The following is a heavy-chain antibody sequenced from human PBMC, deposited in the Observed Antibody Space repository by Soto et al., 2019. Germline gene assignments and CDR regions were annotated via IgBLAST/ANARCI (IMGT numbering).Heavy chain of an antibody. D-gene: IGHD3-9*01. Sequence: EVQLVESGGGLVKPGGSLRLSCAASGFTFSTYSINWVRQPPGKGLEWVSSISSSSSYIYYADSVKGRFTISRDNAKNSLYLQVNSLRAEDTAVYYCARFSRTGLDYWGQGTLVTVSS. CDR2: ISSSSSYI. CDR3: ARFSRTGLDY. CDR1: GFTFSTYS. V-gene: IGHV3-21*01. J-gene: IGHJ4*02.